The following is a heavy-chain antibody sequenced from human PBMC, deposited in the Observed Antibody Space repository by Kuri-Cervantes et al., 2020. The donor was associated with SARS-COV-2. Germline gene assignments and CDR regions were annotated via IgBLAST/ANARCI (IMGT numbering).Heavy chain of an antibody. CDR3: ATAYSSSWRYYYYGMDV. CDR2: FDPEDGET. J-gene: IGHJ6*02. Sequence: ASVKVSCKVSGYTLTELSMHWVRQAPGKGLEWMGGFDPEDGETIYAQKFQGRVTMTEDTSTDTAYMELSSLRSEDTAVYYCATAYSSSWRYYYYGMDVWGQGTTVTVSS. V-gene: IGHV1-24*01. CDR1: GYTLTELS. D-gene: IGHD6-13*01.